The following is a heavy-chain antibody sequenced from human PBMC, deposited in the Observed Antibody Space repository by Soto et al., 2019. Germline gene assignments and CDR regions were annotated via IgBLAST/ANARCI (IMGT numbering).Heavy chain of an antibody. CDR2: ISGTAGNT. CDR3: AKGDWDYIAGHFDY. D-gene: IGHD1-7*01. Sequence: VQLLESGGGLVQHGGSLRLSCAASGFTVTSCAMSWVRQAPGKGLEWVSAISGTAGNTHHADSVKGRFTISRDISKNTLYLQMNSLRAEDTAVYYCAKGDWDYIAGHFDYWGQGTLVTVSS. V-gene: IGHV3-23*01. CDR1: GFTVTSCA. J-gene: IGHJ4*02.